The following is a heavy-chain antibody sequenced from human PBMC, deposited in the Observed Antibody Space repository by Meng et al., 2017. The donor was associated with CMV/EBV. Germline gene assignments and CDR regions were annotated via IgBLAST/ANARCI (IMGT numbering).Heavy chain of an antibody. CDR3: ARGGGWFDY. CDR1: GAVVSSNRAA. CDR2: TYYRSKWYN. D-gene: IGHD5-12*01. Sequence: SGAVVSSNRAAWHWIRQSPSRGLEWLGRTYYRSKWYNDYAVSVKSRITINPDTSKNQFSLQLNSVTPEDTAVYYCARGGGWFDYWGQGTLVTVSS. V-gene: IGHV6-1*01. J-gene: IGHJ4*02.